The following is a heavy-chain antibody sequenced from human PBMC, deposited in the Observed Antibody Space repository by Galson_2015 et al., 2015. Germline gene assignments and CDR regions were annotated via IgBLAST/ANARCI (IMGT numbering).Heavy chain of an antibody. CDR3: ARATESFDP. CDR2: IYHSGST. Sequence: ETLSLTCAVYGGSFSGYYWSWIRQPPGKGLEWIGSIYHSGSTYYNPSLKSRVTISVDTSKNQFSLKLSSVTAADTAVYYCARATESFDPWGQGTLVTVSS. J-gene: IGHJ5*02. CDR1: GGSFSGYY. V-gene: IGHV4-34*01.